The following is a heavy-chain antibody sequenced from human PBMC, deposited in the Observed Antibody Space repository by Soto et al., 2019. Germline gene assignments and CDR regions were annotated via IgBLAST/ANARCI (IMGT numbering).Heavy chain of an antibody. CDR3: ARGPNLTT. J-gene: IGHJ5*02. Sequence: SETLSLTCAVSGGSISSGGYYWSWIRQPPGKGLEWIGEINHSGSTNYNPSLKSRVTISVDTSKNQFSLKLSSVTAADTAVYYCARGPNLTTWGQGTLVTVSS. CDR1: GGSISSGGYY. D-gene: IGHD3-10*01. V-gene: IGHV4-34*01. CDR2: INHSGST.